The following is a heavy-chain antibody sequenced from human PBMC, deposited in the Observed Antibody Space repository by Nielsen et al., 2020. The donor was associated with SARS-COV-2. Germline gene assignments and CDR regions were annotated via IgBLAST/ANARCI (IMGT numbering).Heavy chain of an antibody. CDR3: AKTYSTSWFDP. D-gene: IGHD2/OR15-2a*01. V-gene: IGHV1-8*01. J-gene: IGHJ5*02. CDR1: GYTFTGYH. CDR2: MNPHNGNT. Sequence: ASVKVSCKASGYTFTGYHINWVRQATGQGLEWMGWMNPHNGNTGYAQKFQGRVTMTRNTSISTAYMELRSLRSDDTGVYFCAKTYSTSWFDPWGQGTLVTVSS.